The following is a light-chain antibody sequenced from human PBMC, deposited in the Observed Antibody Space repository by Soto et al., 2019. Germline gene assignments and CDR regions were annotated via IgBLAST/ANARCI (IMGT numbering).Light chain of an antibody. CDR3: QQYNNWSPIT. CDR1: QSFRGL. CDR2: GAS. V-gene: IGKV3-15*01. J-gene: IGKJ5*01. Sequence: EVVLTKSPVTLSLSQGERATLSCRASQSFRGLLAWYQQKPGQAPRLLIYGASTRATGIPARISRSWCGTEFTVTIGSLQSGDFAVYYCQQYNNWSPITFGQRTRLEIK.